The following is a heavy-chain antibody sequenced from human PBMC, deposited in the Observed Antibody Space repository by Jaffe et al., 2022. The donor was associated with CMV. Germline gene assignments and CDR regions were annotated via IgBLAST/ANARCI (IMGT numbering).Heavy chain of an antibody. CDR2: ISWNSGSI. CDR1: GFTFDDYA. CDR3: AKSLIESSSWYTKETCFDY. V-gene: IGHV3-9*01. Sequence: EVQLVESGGGLVQPGRSLRLSCAASGFTFDDYAMHWVRQAPGKGLEWVSGISWNSGSIGYADSVKGRFTISRDNAKNSLYLQMNSLRAEDTALYYCAKSLIESSSWYTKETCFDYWGQGTLVTVSS. J-gene: IGHJ4*02. D-gene: IGHD6-13*01.